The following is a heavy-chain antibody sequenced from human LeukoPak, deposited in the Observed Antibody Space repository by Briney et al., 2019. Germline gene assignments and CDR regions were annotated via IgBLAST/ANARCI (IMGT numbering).Heavy chain of an antibody. J-gene: IGHJ4*02. V-gene: IGHV4-34*01. CDR2: INYSGST. D-gene: IGHD3-22*01. CDR3: ARRRRITMIVVAPFDY. CDR1: GGSFSDYY. Sequence: SETLSLTCAVYGGSFSDYYWAWIRQPPGKGLEWIGEINYSGSTNYNPSLKSRVTISVDTSKNQFSLKLSSVTAADTAVYYCARRRRITMIVVAPFDYWGQGTLVTVSS.